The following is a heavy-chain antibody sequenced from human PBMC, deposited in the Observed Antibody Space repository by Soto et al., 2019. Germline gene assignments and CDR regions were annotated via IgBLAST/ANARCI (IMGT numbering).Heavy chain of an antibody. CDR1: GDRVSSNSAG. D-gene: IGHD1-26*01. J-gene: IGHJ4*01. CDR2: TYYRSKWYY. CDR3: ARGEQYSGRIFDY. V-gene: IGHV6-1*01. Sequence: PSQTLSLXCAITGDRVSSNSAGWSWVRQSPSRGLEWLGRTYYRSKWYYEYAVSVRGRITINPDTSKNQYSLQLNSVTPEDTAVYFCARGEQYSGRIFDYWGQGTLVTVSS.